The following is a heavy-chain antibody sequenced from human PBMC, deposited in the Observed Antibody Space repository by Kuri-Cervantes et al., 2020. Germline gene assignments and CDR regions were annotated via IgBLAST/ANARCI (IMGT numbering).Heavy chain of an antibody. D-gene: IGHD3-22*01. J-gene: IGHJ4*02. CDR2: IYWDDDK. CDR1: GFSLSTSGVG. CDR3: AHRLTGNFGYYSDS. Sequence: SGPTLVKPTQTLTLTCTFSGFSLSTSGVGVGWIRQPPGKALGWLVVIYWDDDKRFGPSLKSRLTITKDTSKNQVVLTMTNMDPVDTATYYCAHRLTGNFGYYSDSWGPGTLVTVSS. V-gene: IGHV2-5*05.